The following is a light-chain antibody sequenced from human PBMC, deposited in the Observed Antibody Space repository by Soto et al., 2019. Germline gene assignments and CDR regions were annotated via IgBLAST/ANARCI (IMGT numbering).Light chain of an antibody. CDR2: RAS. Sequence: IVMTHSPATLSVSPGERATLYCRASQSINSNLAWYQQKPGQAPGLLMFRASIRATGFPARFSGSGSGTEFNITISSLQSEDSAIYYCQQYNNWPRATFGGGTKVDIK. J-gene: IGKJ4*01. CDR1: QSINSN. V-gene: IGKV3-15*01. CDR3: QQYNNWPRAT.